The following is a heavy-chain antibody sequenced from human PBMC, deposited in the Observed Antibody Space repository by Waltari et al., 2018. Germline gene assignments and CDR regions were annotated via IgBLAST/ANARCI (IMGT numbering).Heavy chain of an antibody. D-gene: IGHD3-16*01. J-gene: IGHJ5*02. CDR1: GGHFGSYA. Sequence: QVQLVQSGPEVKKPGSSAKVSCKASGGHFGSYAIAWVRPAPGEGLGVMGGIIPIFGTAPNYAQKFQGRLTVTADESTTTGYMDLSSLRSDDTAVYFCARRELGGAFDPWGQGTLVTVSS. CDR3: ARRELGGAFDP. CDR2: IIPIFGTAP. V-gene: IGHV1-69*12.